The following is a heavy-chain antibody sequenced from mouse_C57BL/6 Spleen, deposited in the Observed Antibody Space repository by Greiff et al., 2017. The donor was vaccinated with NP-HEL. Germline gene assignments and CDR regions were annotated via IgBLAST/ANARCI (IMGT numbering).Heavy chain of an antibody. V-gene: IGHV3-6*01. CDR2: ISYDGSN. D-gene: IGHD2-4*01. CDR3: ARDGDYDPFDY. Sequence: EVQLQESGPGLLKPSQSLSLTCSVTGYSITSGYYWNWIRQFPGNKLEWMGYISYDGSNNYNPSLKNRISITRDTSKNQFFLKLNSLTTEDTATYYCARDGDYDPFDYWGQGTTLTVSS. CDR1: GYSITSGYY. J-gene: IGHJ2*01.